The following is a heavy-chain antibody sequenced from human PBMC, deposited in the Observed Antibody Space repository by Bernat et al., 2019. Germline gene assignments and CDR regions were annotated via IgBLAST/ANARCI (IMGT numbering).Heavy chain of an antibody. Sequence: QVQLVESGGDLVKPGGSLRLSCEASGFTFSDFYMSWIRQAPGKGLEWVSYISSRSGYSNYADSVKGRFTISRENAKNSLYLQMNSLRAGDTAVYYCARASHRGMDVWGKGTTVTVSS. CDR3: ARASHRGMDV. CDR2: ISSRSGYS. CDR1: GFTFSDFY. V-gene: IGHV3-11*06. J-gene: IGHJ6*04.